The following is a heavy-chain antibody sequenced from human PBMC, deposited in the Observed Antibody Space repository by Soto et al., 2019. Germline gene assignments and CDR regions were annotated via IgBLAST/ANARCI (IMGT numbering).Heavy chain of an antibody. J-gene: IGHJ4*02. CDR3: ARTTAVAGTAEFDY. Sequence: QVQLVESGGGVVQPGGSLRLSCVASGFTFSSFSLHWVRQAPGKGLEWLALISYDGSSKYNADSVTGRFTISRENSNNTLYFQLSSLRPEDTAVYYCARTTAVAGTAEFDYWGQGALVTVSS. V-gene: IGHV3-30-3*01. D-gene: IGHD6-19*01. CDR2: ISYDGSSK. CDR1: GFTFSSFS.